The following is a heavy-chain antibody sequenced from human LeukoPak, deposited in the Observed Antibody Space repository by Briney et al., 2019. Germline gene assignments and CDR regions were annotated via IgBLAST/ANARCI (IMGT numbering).Heavy chain of an antibody. Sequence: PGRSLRLSCAASGFTFSTYGMHWVRQAPGKGLEWVAVISYDGSNKYYADSVKGRFTISRDNSKNTLYLQMNSLRAEDTAVYYCAKEGNYWGQGTLVTVSS. CDR1: GFTFSTYG. CDR3: AKEGNY. CDR2: ISYDGSNK. J-gene: IGHJ4*02. V-gene: IGHV3-30*18.